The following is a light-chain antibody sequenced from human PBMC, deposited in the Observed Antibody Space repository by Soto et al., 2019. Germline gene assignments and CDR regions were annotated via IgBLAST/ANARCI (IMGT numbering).Light chain of an antibody. V-gene: IGKV1-17*01. CDR2: AVS. CDR1: QGISNE. J-gene: IGKJ1*01. Sequence: DIQMTQSPASLPASVGDRVTITCRASQGISNELAWYQQKPGKAPKRLIYAVSSLQTGVPSRLSGSGSGTEFTLTISSLQPEDFATYYCLQHNSHPWTFGQGTKLEIK. CDR3: LQHNSHPWT.